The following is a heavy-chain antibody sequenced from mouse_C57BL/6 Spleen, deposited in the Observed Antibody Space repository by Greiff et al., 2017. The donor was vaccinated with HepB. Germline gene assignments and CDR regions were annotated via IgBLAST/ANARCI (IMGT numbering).Heavy chain of an antibody. D-gene: IGHD2-4*01. CDR1: GYTFTSYW. Sequence: VQLQQPGAELVMPGASVKLSCKASGYTFTSYWMHWVKQRPGQGLEWIGEIDPSDSYTNYNQKFKGKSTLTVDKSSSTAYMQLSSLTSEDSAVYYCARWGDYGALDYWGQGTTLTVSS. V-gene: IGHV1-69*01. CDR2: IDPSDSYT. J-gene: IGHJ2*01. CDR3: ARWGDYGALDY.